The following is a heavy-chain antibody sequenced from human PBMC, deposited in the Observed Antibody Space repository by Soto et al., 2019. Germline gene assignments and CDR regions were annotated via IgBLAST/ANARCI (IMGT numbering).Heavy chain of an antibody. D-gene: IGHD4-17*01. V-gene: IGHV4-34*01. CDR2: INHSGST. CDR3: ARPHTTVTTLAPNWFDP. CDR1: GGSFSGYY. J-gene: IGHJ5*02. Sequence: QVQLQQWGAGLLKPSETLSLTCAVYGGSFSGYYWSWIRQPPGKGLEWIGEINHSGSTNYNPSLTSRVTIPVDTSNNQYPLKLSSVTAADTAVYYCARPHTTVTTLAPNWFDPWGQGILVTVSS.